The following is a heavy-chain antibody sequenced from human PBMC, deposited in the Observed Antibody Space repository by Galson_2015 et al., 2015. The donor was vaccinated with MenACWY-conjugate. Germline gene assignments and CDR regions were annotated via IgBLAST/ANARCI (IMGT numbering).Heavy chain of an antibody. V-gene: IGHV5-51*01. D-gene: IGHD5-24*01. CDR2: IYPGDSDT. CDR3: ATKVELATIIPYCFDY. J-gene: IGHJ4*02. Sequence: QSGAEVKKPGESLKISCKGSGYSFTSYWIGWVRQMPGKGLEWMGIIYPGDSDTRYSPSFQGQVTISADKSISTAYLQWSSLKASDTAMYYCATKVELATIIPYCFDYWGQGTLVTVSS. CDR1: GYSFTSYW.